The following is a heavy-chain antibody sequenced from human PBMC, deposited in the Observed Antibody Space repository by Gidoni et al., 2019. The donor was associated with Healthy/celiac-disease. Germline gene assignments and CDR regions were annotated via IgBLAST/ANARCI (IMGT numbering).Heavy chain of an antibody. CDR3: TRFLNVYYDSSGYYDYFDY. V-gene: IGHV3-49*05. CDR1: GFTFGDYA. D-gene: IGHD3-22*01. CDR2: IRSKAYGGTT. Sequence: EVQLVESGGGLVKPGRSLRLSCTASGFTFGDYARSWFRQAPGKGLEWVGFIRSKAYGGTTEYAASVKGRFTISRDDSKSIAYLQMNSLKTEDTAVYYCTRFLNVYYDSSGYYDYFDYWGQGTLVTVSS. J-gene: IGHJ4*02.